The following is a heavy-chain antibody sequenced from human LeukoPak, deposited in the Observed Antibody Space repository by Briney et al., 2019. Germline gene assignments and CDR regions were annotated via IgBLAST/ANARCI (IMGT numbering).Heavy chain of an antibody. Sequence: KSSETLSLTCTVSGGSISSGSYYWSWIRQPAGKGLEWIGRIYTSGSTNYNPSLKSRVTISVDTSKNQFSLKLSSVTAADTAVYYCARVRIVVVPAAMSSRADRIDYWGQGTLVTVSS. J-gene: IGHJ4*02. CDR3: ARVRIVVVPAAMSSRADRIDY. CDR2: IYTSGST. D-gene: IGHD2-2*01. V-gene: IGHV4-61*02. CDR1: GGSISSGSYY.